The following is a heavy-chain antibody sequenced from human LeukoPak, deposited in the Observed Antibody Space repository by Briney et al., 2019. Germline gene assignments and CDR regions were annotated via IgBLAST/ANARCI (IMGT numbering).Heavy chain of an antibody. D-gene: IGHD3-16*02. CDR3: AKDGSYDYVWGSYRSLYYFDY. CDR1: GFTFSDYY. Sequence: GGSLRLSYAASGFTFSDYYMSWIRQAPGKGLEWVSAISGSGGSTYYADSVKGRFTISRDNSKNTLYLQMNSLRAEDTAVYYCAKDGSYDYVWGSYRSLYYFDYWGQGTLVTVSS. V-gene: IGHV3-23*01. J-gene: IGHJ4*02. CDR2: ISGSGGST.